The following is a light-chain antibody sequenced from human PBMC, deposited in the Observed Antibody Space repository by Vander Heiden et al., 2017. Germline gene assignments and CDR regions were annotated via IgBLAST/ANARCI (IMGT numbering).Light chain of an antibody. V-gene: IGLV1-40*01. Sequence: QSVLTQPPSVSGAPGQRVTISCTRSSYNIGAGYELHWYQHLPGTTPTLLIYVNSNRPSGVPDRFSGSKSGTSASLAITRLQAEDEADYYCQSYDNRLSGVVFGGGTKLTVL. CDR1: SYNIGAGYE. J-gene: IGLJ2*01. CDR3: QSYDNRLSGVV. CDR2: VNS.